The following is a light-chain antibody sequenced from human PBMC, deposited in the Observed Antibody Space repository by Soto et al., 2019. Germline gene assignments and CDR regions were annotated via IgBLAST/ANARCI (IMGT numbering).Light chain of an antibody. Sequence: DIQMTQSPSSLSASVGDRVTITCRASQSISSYLNWYQQKPGKAPKLLIYAASSLQSGVPSRFSGSGSGTDFTLTISSLQPEDFATYYCQQYGGSRWTFGQGTRVDI. CDR1: QSISSY. V-gene: IGKV1-39*01. CDR2: AAS. CDR3: QQYGGSRWT. J-gene: IGKJ1*01.